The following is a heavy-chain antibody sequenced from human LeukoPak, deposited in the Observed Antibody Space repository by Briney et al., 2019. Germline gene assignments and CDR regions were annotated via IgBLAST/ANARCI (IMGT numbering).Heavy chain of an antibody. D-gene: IGHD3-3*01. V-gene: IGHV4-34*01. CDR1: GGSFSGYD. Sequence: SETLSLTCAVYGGSFSGYDWSWIRQPPGKGLEWIGEINHSGSTNYNPSLKSRVTISVDTSKNQFSLKLSSVTAADTAVYYCARGGRGFWSGYAARAFDIWGQGTMVTVSS. J-gene: IGHJ3*02. CDR3: ARGGRGFWSGYAARAFDI. CDR2: INHSGST.